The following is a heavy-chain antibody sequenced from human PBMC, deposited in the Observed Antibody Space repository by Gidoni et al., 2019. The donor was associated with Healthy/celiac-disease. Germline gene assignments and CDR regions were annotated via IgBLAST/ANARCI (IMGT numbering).Heavy chain of an antibody. J-gene: IGHJ4*02. Sequence: EVQLVESGGGLVKPGGSLRLSCAASGFTFSSYSMNWVRQAPGKGLEWVSSISSSSSYIYYADSVKGRFTISRDNAKNSLYLQMNSLRAEDTAVYYCATQLQGYCSSTSCYHYWGQGTLVTVSS. CDR1: GFTFSSYS. D-gene: IGHD2-2*01. V-gene: IGHV3-21*01. CDR3: ATQLQGYCSSTSCYHY. CDR2: ISSSSSYI.